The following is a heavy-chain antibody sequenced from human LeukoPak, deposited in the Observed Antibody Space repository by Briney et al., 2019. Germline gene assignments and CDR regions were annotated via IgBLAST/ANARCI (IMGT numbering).Heavy chain of an antibody. CDR2: ISSGSGYI. Sequence: GGSLRLSCAASGFAFSNYGMHWVRQAPGKGLEWVSSISSGSGYILYADSLKGRFTISRDNAKESLYLQMNNLRAEDTAVYYCARGVGESSLPYFDYWGQGTLVTVSS. CDR1: GFAFSNYG. CDR3: ARGVGESSLPYFDY. J-gene: IGHJ4*02. V-gene: IGHV3-21*01. D-gene: IGHD3-16*02.